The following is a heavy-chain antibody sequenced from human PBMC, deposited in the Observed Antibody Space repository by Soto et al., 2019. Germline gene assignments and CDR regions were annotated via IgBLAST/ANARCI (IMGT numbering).Heavy chain of an antibody. CDR3: ARGVVRGVISYYYYGMDV. D-gene: IGHD3-10*01. J-gene: IGHJ6*02. CDR1: GGSISSYD. CDR2: IYYNGST. V-gene: IGHV4-59*01. Sequence: SETLSLTCTVSGGSISSYDWSWIRQPPGKGLEWIGYIYYNGSTNYNPSLKSRVTISVDTSKNQFSLKLSSVTAADTAVYYCARGVVRGVISYYYYGMDVWGQGTTVTVSS.